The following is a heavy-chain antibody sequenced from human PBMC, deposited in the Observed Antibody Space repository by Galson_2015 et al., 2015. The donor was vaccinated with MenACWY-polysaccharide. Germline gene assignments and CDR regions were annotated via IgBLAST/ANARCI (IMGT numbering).Heavy chain of an antibody. CDR3: ARAPTPYCSSSSCFNKYALGVFDI. CDR2: IYYSGNT. V-gene: IGHV4-39*02. Sequence: LSLTCTVSGGSISSRSYHWGWIRQPPGTGLEWIGIIYYSGNTYYNPSLESRVSMSVDTSQNQFSLKLSLVTAADTALYYCARAPTPYCSSSSCFNKYALGVFDIWGQGTMVTVSS. D-gene: IGHD2-2*01. CDR1: GGSISSRSYH. J-gene: IGHJ3*02.